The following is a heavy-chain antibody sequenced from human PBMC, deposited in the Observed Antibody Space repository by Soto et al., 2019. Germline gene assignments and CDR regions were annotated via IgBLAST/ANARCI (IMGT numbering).Heavy chain of an antibody. CDR3: AKATHMTTVTTLDY. V-gene: IGHV3-9*01. CDR2: ISWNSGSI. Sequence: EVQLVESGGGLVQPGRSLRLSCAASGFTFDDYAMHWVRQAPGKGLEWVSGISWNSGSIGYADSVKGRFTISRDNAKNSLYLQMNSLRAEDTALYYCAKATHMTTVTTLDYWGQGTLVTVSS. J-gene: IGHJ4*02. CDR1: GFTFDDYA. D-gene: IGHD4-4*01.